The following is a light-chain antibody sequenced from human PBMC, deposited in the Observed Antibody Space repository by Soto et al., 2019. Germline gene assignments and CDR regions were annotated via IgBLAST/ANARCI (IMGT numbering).Light chain of an antibody. CDR1: QAIHSY. V-gene: IGKV1-39*01. CDR3: QQSLSTLLT. CDR2: GAS. J-gene: IGKJ4*01. Sequence: DIQMTQSPSSLSASVGDRVTITCRASQAIHSYLNWYQQKPGKAPNLLISGASTLHNGVPSRFSGRGSGTDFTLTISSLQPGDVATYYCQQSLSTLLTFGGGTKVDIK.